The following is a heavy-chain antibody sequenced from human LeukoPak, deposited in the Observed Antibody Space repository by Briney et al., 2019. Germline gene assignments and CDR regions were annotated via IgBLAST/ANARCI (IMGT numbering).Heavy chain of an antibody. D-gene: IGHD1-26*01. CDR2: IYYSGSP. CDR3: ARHRASGGATGFDY. V-gene: IGHV4-39*01. Sequence: SETLSLTCTVSGGSISNGGYYWGWIRQPPGKGLEWIGSIYYSGSPYYNPSLKSRVTISVDTSKNQFSLNLSSVTAADTAAYYCARHRASGGATGFDYWGQGTLVTVSS. CDR1: GGSISNGGYY. J-gene: IGHJ4*02.